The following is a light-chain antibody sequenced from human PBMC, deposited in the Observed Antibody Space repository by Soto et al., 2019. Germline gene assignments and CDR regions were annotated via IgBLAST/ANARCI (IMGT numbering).Light chain of an antibody. CDR1: QSVSSN. CDR3: QQYNNWPFT. CDR2: AAS. V-gene: IGKV3-15*01. J-gene: IGKJ4*01. Sequence: EIVMTQSPATLSVSPGERATLSCRASQSVSSNLAWYQQKPCQAPRLLIFAASTRATGIPARFSGSGSGTEFTLTISSLQSEDFAVYYCQQYNNWPFTFGGGTKVEIK.